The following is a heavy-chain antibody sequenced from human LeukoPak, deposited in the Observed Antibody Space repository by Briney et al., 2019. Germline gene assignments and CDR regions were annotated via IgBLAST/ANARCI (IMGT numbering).Heavy chain of an antibody. Sequence: GGSLRLSCAASGFTFSSSAMGWVRRAPQKGLEWVSAIPASGPKTYYTGSVRGRFTISRDNSKNTVYLQMQSLRAEDTAVYYCVKEASKTFGIYTADYWGQGTPVTVSS. CDR1: GFTFSSSA. CDR2: IPASGPKT. CDR3: VKEASKTFGIYTADY. D-gene: IGHD3-16*01. J-gene: IGHJ4*02. V-gene: IGHV3-23*01.